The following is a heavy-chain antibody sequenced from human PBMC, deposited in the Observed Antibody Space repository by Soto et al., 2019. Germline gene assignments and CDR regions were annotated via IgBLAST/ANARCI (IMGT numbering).Heavy chain of an antibody. CDR3: ARESRRITMVRGVITPNWFDP. J-gene: IGHJ5*02. CDR2: IYYSGST. D-gene: IGHD3-10*01. CDR1: GGSVSSGSYY. V-gene: IGHV4-61*01. Sequence: PSETLSLTCTVSGGSVSSGSYYWSWIRQPPGKGLEWIGYIYYSGSTNYNPSLKSRVTISVDTSKNQFSLKLSSVTAADTAVYYCARESRRITMVRGVITPNWFDPWGQGTLVTVSS.